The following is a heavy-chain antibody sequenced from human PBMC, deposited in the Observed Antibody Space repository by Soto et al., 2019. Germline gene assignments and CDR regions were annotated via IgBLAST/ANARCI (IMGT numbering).Heavy chain of an antibody. V-gene: IGHV1-18*01. CDR2: ISAYNGNT. CDR1: GYTFTSHG. Sequence: ASVKVSCTDSGYTFTSHGISWVRQAPGQGLEWMGWISAYNGNTNYAQKLQGRVTMTTDTSTSTAYMELRSLRSDDTAVYYCARDFYSASDNYYDILTGYYSGLNWFDPWGQGTLVTVSS. J-gene: IGHJ5*02. CDR3: ARDFYSASDNYYDILTGYYSGLNWFDP. D-gene: IGHD3-9*01.